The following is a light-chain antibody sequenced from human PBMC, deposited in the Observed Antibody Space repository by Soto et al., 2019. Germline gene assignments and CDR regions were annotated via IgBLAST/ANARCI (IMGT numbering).Light chain of an antibody. Sequence: QSALTQPASVSGSPGQSITISCTGTSSDVGGYNYVSWYQQHPGKAPKLMIYDVDNRPSGVSNRFSGSRSGNTASLTISGLQAEDEADYYCSSYTSTSTVVFGGGTKVNVL. CDR1: SSDVGGYNY. J-gene: IGLJ2*01. CDR3: SSYTSTSTVV. V-gene: IGLV2-14*01. CDR2: DVD.